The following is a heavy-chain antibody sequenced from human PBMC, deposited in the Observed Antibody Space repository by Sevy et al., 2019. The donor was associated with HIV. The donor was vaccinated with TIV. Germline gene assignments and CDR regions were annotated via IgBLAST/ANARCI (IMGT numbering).Heavy chain of an antibody. CDR3: TRGRYTFLPFDD. J-gene: IGHJ4*02. V-gene: IGHV3-49*03. D-gene: IGHD2-2*02. Sequence: GGSLRLSCTASGFTFGDYAMNWFRQAPGKGLEWVGFIRTKAYGGTTEYAASVKGRFTISRDDSKSIAYLQMNSLKTVDTAVYYCTRGRYTFLPFDDWGQGTLVTVSS. CDR2: IRTKAYGGTT. CDR1: GFTFGDYA.